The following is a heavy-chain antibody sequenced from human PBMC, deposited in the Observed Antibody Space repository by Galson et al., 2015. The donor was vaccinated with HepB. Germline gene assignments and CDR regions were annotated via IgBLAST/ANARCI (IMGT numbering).Heavy chain of an antibody. CDR3: AREWSPYCGGDCYSDY. J-gene: IGHJ4*02. Sequence: SLRLSCAASGFTFSSYAMHWVRQAPGKGLEWVAVISYDGSNKYYADSVKGRFTISRDNSKNTLYLQMNSLRAEDTAVYYCAREWSPYCGGDCYSDYWGQGTLSPSPQ. V-gene: IGHV3-30*04. CDR2: ISYDGSNK. D-gene: IGHD2-21*02. CDR1: GFTFSSYA.